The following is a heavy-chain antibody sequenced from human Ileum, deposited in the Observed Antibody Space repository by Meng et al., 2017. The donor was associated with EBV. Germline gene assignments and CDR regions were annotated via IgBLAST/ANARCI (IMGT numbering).Heavy chain of an antibody. CDR3: AKVATGGYYFDS. Sequence: QVKLVESGGGVVQPGRSLRLACAASGFTFSGYGMHWVRQAPGKGLEWVAIVSYDGSRQDYTDSVKGRFTISRDNSKNTLYLQMNSLRADDTAIYYCAKVATGGYYFDSWGQGTLVTVSS. D-gene: IGHD4-17*01. V-gene: IGHV3-30*18. CDR1: GFTFSGYG. CDR2: VSYDGSRQ. J-gene: IGHJ4*02.